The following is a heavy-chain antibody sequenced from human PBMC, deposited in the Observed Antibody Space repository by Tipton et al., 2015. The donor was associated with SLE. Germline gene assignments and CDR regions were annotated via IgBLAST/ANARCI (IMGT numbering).Heavy chain of an antibody. J-gene: IGHJ4*02. CDR1: CGSISFYY. V-gene: IGHV4-59*01. D-gene: IGHD7-27*01. CDR3: ARDKQPGDN. CDR2: IYYRGDT. Sequence: TLSLTCTVSCGSISFYYWSWIRRSAGRGLEGIGYIYYRGDTVYNPSLQSRLTLSVDTSKNQFSLKLTSVTAADTAMYYCARDKQPGDNWGQGTLVTVSS.